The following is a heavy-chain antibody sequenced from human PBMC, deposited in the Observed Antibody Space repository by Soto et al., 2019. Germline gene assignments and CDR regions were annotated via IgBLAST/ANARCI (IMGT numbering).Heavy chain of an antibody. CDR1: GGSFSGYY. J-gene: IGHJ5*02. D-gene: IGHD3-10*01. CDR3: ARHHLYYYGSGSYYNGRDNWFDP. CDR2: IYYSGST. V-gene: IGHV4-59*08. Sequence: SETLSLTCAVYGGSFSGYYWSWIWQPPGKGLEWIGYIYYSGSTNYNPSLKSRVTISVDTSKNQFSLKLSSVTAADTAVYYCARHHLYYYGSGSYYNGRDNWFDPWGQGTLVTVSS.